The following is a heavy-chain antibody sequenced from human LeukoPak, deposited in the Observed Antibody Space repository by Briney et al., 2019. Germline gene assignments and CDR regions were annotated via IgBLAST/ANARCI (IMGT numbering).Heavy chain of an antibody. CDR2: INASGST. CDR1: GGSISSYY. V-gene: IGHV4-4*07. Sequence: SETLSLTCTVSGGSISSYYWSWIRQPAGKGLEWIGRINASGSTNYNPSLKSRVTMSVDTSKNQFSLKLSSVTAADTAVYYCASQIYDFWSGSRDYWGQGTLVTVSS. J-gene: IGHJ4*02. CDR3: ASQIYDFWSGSRDY. D-gene: IGHD3-3*01.